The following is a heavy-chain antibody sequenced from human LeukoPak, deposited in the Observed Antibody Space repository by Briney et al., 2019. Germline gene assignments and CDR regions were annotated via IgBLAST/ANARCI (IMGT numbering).Heavy chain of an antibody. D-gene: IGHD5-18*01. CDR3: ARDVGTAMFPGYYFDY. V-gene: IGHV3-30-3*01. J-gene: IGHJ4*02. CDR1: GFTFSSYA. CDR2: ISYDGSNK. Sequence: GGSLRLSCAASGFTFSSYAMHWVRQAPGKGLEWVAVISYDGSNKYYADSVKARFTISRDNSKNTLYLQMNSLRAEDTAVYYCARDVGTAMFPGYYFDYWGQGTLVTVSS.